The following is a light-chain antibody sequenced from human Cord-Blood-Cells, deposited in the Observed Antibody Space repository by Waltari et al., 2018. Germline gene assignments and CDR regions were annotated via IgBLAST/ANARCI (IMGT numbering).Light chain of an antibody. Sequence: EIVMTQSPATLSVSPGERATLSCRASQSVSSNLAWYQQQPGQAHRLLIYGASTRATGIPARFSGSGSGTEFTLTISSLQSEAFVVYYCQQYNNWPLTFGQGTKVEIK. CDR3: QQYNNWPLT. V-gene: IGKV3-15*01. J-gene: IGKJ1*01. CDR2: GAS. CDR1: QSVSSN.